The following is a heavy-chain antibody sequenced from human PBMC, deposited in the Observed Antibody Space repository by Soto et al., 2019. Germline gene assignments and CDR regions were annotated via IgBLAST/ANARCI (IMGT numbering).Heavy chain of an antibody. J-gene: IGHJ4*02. Sequence: GGSLRLSCAASGFTFSSYAMHWVRQAPGKGLEWVAVISYDGSNKYYADSVKGRFTISRDNSKNTLYLQMNSLRAEDTAVYYCARDPGDHIGSSSRSFDYWGQGTLVTVSS. CDR3: ARDPGDHIGSSSRSFDY. CDR2: ISYDGSNK. CDR1: GFTFSSYA. D-gene: IGHD6-6*01. V-gene: IGHV3-30*04.